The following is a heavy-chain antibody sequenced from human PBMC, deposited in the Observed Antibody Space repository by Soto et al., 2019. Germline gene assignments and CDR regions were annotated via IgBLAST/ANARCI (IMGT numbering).Heavy chain of an antibody. V-gene: IGHV5-51*01. CDR1: GYSFTSQW. Sequence: ESLKISFKGSGYSFTSQWIGWVRQMPGKGLEWMGVIYPDDSETRYSPSFQGQVTISADKSISTAYVQWSSLKASDSAMYYCARGGSSSTNWLDPWGQGTLVTVSS. J-gene: IGHJ5*02. D-gene: IGHD6-6*01. CDR2: IYPDDSET. CDR3: ARGGSSSTNWLDP.